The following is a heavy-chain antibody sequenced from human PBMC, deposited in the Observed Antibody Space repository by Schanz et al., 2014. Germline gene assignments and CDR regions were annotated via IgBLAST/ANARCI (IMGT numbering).Heavy chain of an antibody. Sequence: QVQLEESGGGVVQPGGSLRLSCVASGFSFSGFAVHWVRQAPGKGLEWVAFIRYDGSNQYYADSVKGRFTISRDNSKNTLSLQMNSLRAEDTAVYYCAKGFGGYDLVLDYWGQGTLVTVSS. J-gene: IGHJ4*02. D-gene: IGHD5-12*01. CDR1: GFSFSGFA. CDR3: AKGFGGYDLVLDY. V-gene: IGHV3-30*02. CDR2: IRYDGSNQ.